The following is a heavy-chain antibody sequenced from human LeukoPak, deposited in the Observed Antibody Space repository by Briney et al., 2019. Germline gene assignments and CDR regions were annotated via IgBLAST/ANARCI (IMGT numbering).Heavy chain of an antibody. Sequence: GGSLRLSCAAPGLTFSNYWMHLVRLPPGKGLEWVSGINTDVSTTTYADSVKGRFTISRDNSKNTLYLQMNSLRAEDTAVYYCARGSDYYYGMDVWGPGTTVTVSS. CDR2: INTDVSTT. J-gene: IGHJ6*02. CDR3: ARGSDYYYGMDV. CDR1: GLTFSNYW. D-gene: IGHD3-10*01. V-gene: IGHV3-74*03.